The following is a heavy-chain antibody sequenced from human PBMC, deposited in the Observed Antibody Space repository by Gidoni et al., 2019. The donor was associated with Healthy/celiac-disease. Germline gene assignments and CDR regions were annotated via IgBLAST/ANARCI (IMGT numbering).Heavy chain of an antibody. CDR1: GGSISSSSYY. D-gene: IGHD3-10*01. Sequence: QLQLQESGPGLVKPSETLSLTCTVSGGSISSSSYYWGWIRQPPGKGLEWIGSIYYSGSTYYNPSLKSRVTISVDTSKNQFSLKLSSVTAADTAVYYCARHRYYYGSGRPPYYFDYWGQGTLVTVSS. J-gene: IGHJ4*02. CDR3: ARHRYYYGSGRPPYYFDY. CDR2: IYYSGST. V-gene: IGHV4-39*01.